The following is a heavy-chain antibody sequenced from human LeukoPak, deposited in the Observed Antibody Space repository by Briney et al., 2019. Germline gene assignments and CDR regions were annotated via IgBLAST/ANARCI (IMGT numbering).Heavy chain of an antibody. V-gene: IGHV3-23*01. D-gene: IGHD1-26*01. CDR2: ASAGGTT. CDR3: AKGLYSGSPDAFDI. CDR1: GFTFSSYG. J-gene: IGHJ3*02. Sequence: RGSLRLSCAASGFTFSSYGMSWVRQAPGKGLEWVSGASAGGTTYYTGSVKGRFTISRDNSKSTLYLQMNSLRVEDTAVYYCAKGLYSGSPDAFDIWGQGTMVTASS.